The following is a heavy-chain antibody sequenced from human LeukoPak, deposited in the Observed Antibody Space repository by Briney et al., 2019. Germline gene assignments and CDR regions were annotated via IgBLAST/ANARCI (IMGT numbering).Heavy chain of an antibody. J-gene: IGHJ6*03. V-gene: IGHV4-34*01. D-gene: IGHD3-16*01. Sequence: SETLSLTCAVYGGSFSGYYWSWIRQPPGKGLEWIGEINHSGSTNYNPSLKSRVTISVDTSKNQFSLKLSSVTAADTAIYYCVGQFKTNYFYMDVWGKGTTVTISS. CDR2: INHSGST. CDR3: VGQFKTNYFYMDV. CDR1: GGSFSGYY.